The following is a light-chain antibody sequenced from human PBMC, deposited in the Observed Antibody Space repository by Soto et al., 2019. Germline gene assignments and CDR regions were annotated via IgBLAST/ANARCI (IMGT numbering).Light chain of an antibody. CDR3: SSYVTDDTYV. Sequence: QSALTQPASVSGSPGQSIAISCTGTSNDVGAYHFVSWFQQHPGKAPKLIIYDVDNRPSGVSHRFSACKSGNTASLTISGLQAEDEADYYCSSYVTDDTYVFGTGTKLTVL. CDR2: DVD. V-gene: IGLV2-14*03. CDR1: SNDVGAYHF. J-gene: IGLJ1*01.